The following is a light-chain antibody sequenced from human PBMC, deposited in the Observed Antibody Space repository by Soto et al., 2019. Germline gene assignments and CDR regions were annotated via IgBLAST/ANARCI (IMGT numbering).Light chain of an antibody. CDR1: SGHSSSA. J-gene: IGLJ3*02. Sequence: QSVLTQSPSASASLGASVNLTCTLSSGHSSSAIAWHQQQPEKGPRYLMKVNSDGSHTKGDGIPDRFSGSSSGTERYLTISSLQSEDEADYYCQTWGTGGVFGGGTKLTVL. CDR3: QTWGTGGV. V-gene: IGLV4-69*01. CDR2: VNSDGSH.